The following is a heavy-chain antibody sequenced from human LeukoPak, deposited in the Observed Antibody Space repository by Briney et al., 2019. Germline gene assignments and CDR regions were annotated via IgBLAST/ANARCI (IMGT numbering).Heavy chain of an antibody. V-gene: IGHV4-30-4*08. CDR3: ARGPIHRIAAAGTFDY. CDR2: IYYSGST. D-gene: IGHD6-13*01. CDR1: GGSISSGDYY. Sequence: SETLSLTCTVSGGSISSGDYYWSWIRQPPGKGPEWIGYIYYSGSTYYNPSLKSRVTISIDTSKNQFSLKLSSVTAADTAVYYCARGPIHRIAAAGTFDYWGQGTLVTVSS. J-gene: IGHJ4*02.